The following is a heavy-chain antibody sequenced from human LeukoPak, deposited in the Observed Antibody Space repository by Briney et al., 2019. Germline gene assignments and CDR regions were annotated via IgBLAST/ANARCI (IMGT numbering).Heavy chain of an antibody. CDR2: INEDGGKT. CDR3: VKEIDTLGTNAFDI. J-gene: IGHJ3*02. CDR1: GFSFDAYP. Sequence: GMSLRLSCAASGFSFDAYPMHWVRQAPAMGLEWVSLINEDGGKTFYADSVRGRFTISRDNSKNSLYLQMNSLRTEDTAVYYCVKEIDTLGTNAFDIWGQGTIVTVSS. D-gene: IGHD2-15*01. V-gene: IGHV3-43*02.